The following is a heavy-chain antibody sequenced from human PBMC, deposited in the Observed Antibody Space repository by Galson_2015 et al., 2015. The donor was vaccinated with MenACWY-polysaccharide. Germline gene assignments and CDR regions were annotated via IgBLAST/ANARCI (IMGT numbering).Heavy chain of an antibody. J-gene: IGHJ6*02. Sequence: TSGSTNYNPSLRSRVTISIDTSKNQFSLKLSSVTAADTAVYYCTRATFGLYSMDIWGQGTTVTVSS. CDR3: TRATFGLYSMDI. D-gene: IGHD3-16*01. CDR2: TSGST. V-gene: IGHV4-61*02.